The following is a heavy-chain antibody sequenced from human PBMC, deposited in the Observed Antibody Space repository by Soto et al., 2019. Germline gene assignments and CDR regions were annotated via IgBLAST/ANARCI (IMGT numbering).Heavy chain of an antibody. J-gene: IGHJ4*02. D-gene: IGHD2-15*01. Sequence: QVQLVQSGAEVKKPGSSVKVSCKASGGTFSSYTISWVGQAPGQGLEWMGRIIPILGIANYAQKFQGRVTITADKSTSTAYMELSSLRSEDTAVHYCARDSGYCSGGSCQVEGPLDYSGQGTLVTVSS. CDR1: GGTFSSYT. CDR2: IIPILGIA. V-gene: IGHV1-69*08. CDR3: ARDSGYCSGGSCQVEGPLDY.